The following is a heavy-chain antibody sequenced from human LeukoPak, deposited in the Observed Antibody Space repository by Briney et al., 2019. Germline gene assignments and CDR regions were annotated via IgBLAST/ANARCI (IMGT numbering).Heavy chain of an antibody. CDR3: ARGLRREQQLLRAFDY. Sequence: ASVRVSCKASGYTFTNYDINWVRQASGQGLEWMGWMNPNSGNTGSAQKFQGRVTMTSNTSISTAYMELSSLRSEDTAVYYCARGLRREQQLLRAFDYWGQGPPVTVSS. J-gene: IGHJ4*02. D-gene: IGHD6-13*01. V-gene: IGHV1-8*01. CDR1: GYTFTNYD. CDR2: MNPNSGNT.